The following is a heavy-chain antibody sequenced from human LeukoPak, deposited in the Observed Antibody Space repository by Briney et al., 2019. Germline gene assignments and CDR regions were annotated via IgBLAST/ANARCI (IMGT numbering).Heavy chain of an antibody. J-gene: IGHJ4*02. Sequence: PGGSLRLSCAASGFTFSRSAMTWVRQTPGKGLDWVSSISSSGNTYYADSVKGRFTISRDNSKNTLYLQMNSLRAEDTAVYYCAKLRRVGALAYYFDYWGQGTLVTVSS. CDR2: ISSSGNT. V-gene: IGHV3-23*01. CDR1: GFTFSRSA. CDR3: AKLRRVGALAYYFDY. D-gene: IGHD1-26*01.